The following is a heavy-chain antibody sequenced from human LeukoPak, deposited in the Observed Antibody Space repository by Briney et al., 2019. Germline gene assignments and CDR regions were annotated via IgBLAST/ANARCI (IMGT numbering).Heavy chain of an antibody. Sequence: GGSLRLSCAVSGITLSNYGMSWVRQAPGKGLQWVAGISGSGGSTNYADSVKGRFTISRDDPKNTLHLQMNSLRAEDTAVYFCAKRGVVIRVILVGFHKEAYYFDSWGQGALVTVSS. V-gene: IGHV3-23*01. CDR1: GITLSNYG. J-gene: IGHJ4*02. CDR3: AKRGVVIRVILVGFHKEAYYFDS. CDR2: ISGSGGST. D-gene: IGHD3-10*01.